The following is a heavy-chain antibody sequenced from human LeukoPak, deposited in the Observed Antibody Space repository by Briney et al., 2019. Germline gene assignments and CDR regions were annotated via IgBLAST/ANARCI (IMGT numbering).Heavy chain of an antibody. J-gene: IGHJ5*02. V-gene: IGHV1-2*02. CDR1: GYTFTGYY. Sequence: ASVKASCKASGYTFTGYYMHWVRQAPGQGLEWMGWINPNSGGTNYAQKFQGRVTMTRDTSISTAYMELSRLRSDDTAVYYCARDHSSRRCSGGSCYKNNWFDPWGQGTLVTVSS. D-gene: IGHD2-15*01. CDR3: ARDHSSRRCSGGSCYKNNWFDP. CDR2: INPNSGGT.